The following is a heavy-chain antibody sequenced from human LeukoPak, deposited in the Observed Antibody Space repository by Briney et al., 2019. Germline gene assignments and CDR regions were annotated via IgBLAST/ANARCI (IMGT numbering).Heavy chain of an antibody. D-gene: IGHD4-17*01. CDR3: ARVNLHDYGARFDY. CDR2: IYYSGST. Sequence: SQTLSLTCTVPGGSISSGDYYWSWIRQPPGKGLEWIGYIYYSGSTYYNPSLKSRVTISVDTSKNQFSLKLSSVTAADTAVYYCARVNLHDYGARFDYWGQGTLVTVSS. V-gene: IGHV4-30-4*08. J-gene: IGHJ4*02. CDR1: GGSISSGDYY.